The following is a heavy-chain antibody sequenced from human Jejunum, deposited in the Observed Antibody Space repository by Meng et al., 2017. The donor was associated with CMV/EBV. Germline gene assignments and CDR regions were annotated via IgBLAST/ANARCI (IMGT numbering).Heavy chain of an antibody. CDR2: IYYSGGT. J-gene: IGHJ4*02. CDR1: GDSISSYY. CDR3: ARVSVGASYYFDY. D-gene: IGHD1-26*01. Sequence: TVSGDSISSYYWSWIRHSPGKGLEWIGYIYYSGGTNYHPSLKSRVTISIDTSKNQFSLKLSSVTAADTAVYYCARVSVGASYYFDYWGPGTLVTVSS. V-gene: IGHV4-59*01.